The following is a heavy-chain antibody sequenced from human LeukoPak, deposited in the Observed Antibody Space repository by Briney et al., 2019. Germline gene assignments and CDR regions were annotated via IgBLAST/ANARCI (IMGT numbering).Heavy chain of an antibody. D-gene: IGHD5-12*01. CDR3: ARGYGGYEFLFDY. V-gene: IGHV1-2*02. CDR1: GYTFTGYY. CDR2: INPNSGGT. J-gene: IGHJ4*02. Sequence: ASVKVSCEASGYTFTGYYMHWVRQAPGQGLEWMGWINPNSGGTNYAQKFQGRVTMTRDTSISTAYMELSRLRSDDTAVYYCARGYGGYEFLFDYWGQGTLVTVSS.